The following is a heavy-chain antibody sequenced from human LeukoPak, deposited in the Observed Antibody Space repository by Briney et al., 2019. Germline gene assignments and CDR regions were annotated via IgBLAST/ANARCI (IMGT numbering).Heavy chain of an antibody. Sequence: PGGSLRLSCAASGFTFSSYWMHWVRQAPGKGLVWVSRINSDGSSTSYADSVKGRFTISRDNAKNTLYLQTNSLRAEDTAVYYCARYNILTGADAFDIWGQGTMVTVSS. J-gene: IGHJ3*02. D-gene: IGHD3-9*01. CDR2: INSDGSST. CDR1: GFTFSSYW. CDR3: ARYNILTGADAFDI. V-gene: IGHV3-74*01.